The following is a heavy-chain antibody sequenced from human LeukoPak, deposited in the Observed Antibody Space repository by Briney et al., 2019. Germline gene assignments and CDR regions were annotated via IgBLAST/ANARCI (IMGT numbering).Heavy chain of an antibody. V-gene: IGHV4-4*02. CDR2: IYHSGST. J-gene: IGHJ4*02. Sequence: PSETLSLTCAVSGGSISSSNWWSWVRQPPGKGLEWIGEIYHSGSTNYNPSLKSRVTISVDKSKNQFSLKLSSVTAADTAMYYCASVAVARLAYFDYWGQGTLVTVSS. D-gene: IGHD6-19*01. CDR1: GGSISSSNW. CDR3: ASVAVARLAYFDY.